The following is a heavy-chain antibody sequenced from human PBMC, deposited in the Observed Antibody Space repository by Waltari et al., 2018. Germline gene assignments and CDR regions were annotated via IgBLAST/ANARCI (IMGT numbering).Heavy chain of an antibody. CDR1: GFPFSSYW. D-gene: IGHD4-4*01. CDR3: ASGTTALDFDY. Sequence: EVQLVESGGGLVQPGGSLRLSCAASGFPFSSYWTSWVRQAPGKGLEWVANIKQDGSEKYYVDSVKCLFTISRDNAKNSLYLQMNSLRAEDTAVYYCASGTTALDFDYWGQGTLVTVSS. J-gene: IGHJ4*02. V-gene: IGHV3-7*01. CDR2: IKQDGSEK.